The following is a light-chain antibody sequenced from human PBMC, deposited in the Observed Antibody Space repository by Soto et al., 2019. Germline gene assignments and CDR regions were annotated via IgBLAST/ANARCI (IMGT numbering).Light chain of an antibody. V-gene: IGKV1-9*01. CDR3: RQYGRSLGFA. CDR1: QGISNF. CDR2: AAS. J-gene: IGKJ4*01. Sequence: IQLTQSPSSLSASVGDRVTITCRASQGISNFLAWYKQKPGKAPKLLIYAASTLQSGVPSRFSGSGSGTDFTLTISSLQPEDFAVYYCRQYGRSLGFAFGGGTKVDI.